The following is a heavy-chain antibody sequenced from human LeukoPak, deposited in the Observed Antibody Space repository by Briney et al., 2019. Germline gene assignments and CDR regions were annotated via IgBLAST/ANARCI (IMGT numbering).Heavy chain of an antibody. Sequence: SVKVSCKASGGTFSSYAISWVRQAPGQGLEWMGGIIPIFGTANYAQKFQGRVTITADESTSTAYMELSSLRSEDTAVYYCARDLSGSYYELNYWGQGTLVTVSS. V-gene: IGHV1-69*13. CDR3: ARDLSGSYYELNY. J-gene: IGHJ4*02. D-gene: IGHD1-26*01. CDR2: IIPIFGTA. CDR1: GGTFSSYA.